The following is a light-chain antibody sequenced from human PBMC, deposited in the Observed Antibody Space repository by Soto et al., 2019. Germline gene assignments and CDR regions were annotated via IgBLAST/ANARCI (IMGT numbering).Light chain of an antibody. Sequence: QSALTQPASVSGSPGQSITISCTGTSSDVGGYNYVSWYQQHPGKAPKLMIYEVSNRPSGVSNRFSGSKYGNTAYLTISGLQDEDEADYYCSSYTSSSTPYVFGTGTKVTVL. CDR3: SSYTSSSTPYV. CDR2: EVS. CDR1: SSDVGGYNY. V-gene: IGLV2-14*01. J-gene: IGLJ1*01.